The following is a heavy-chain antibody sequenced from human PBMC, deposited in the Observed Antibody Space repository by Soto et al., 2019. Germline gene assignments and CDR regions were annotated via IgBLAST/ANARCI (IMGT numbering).Heavy chain of an antibody. Sequence: ASVKVSSTTSGYTFTNYSIHWVRQAPGQRLEWMGRINAGNGDTRYSQKFQGRITITRDTSASTAYMELSSLRSEDTALYYCARFSGDGSGNNFDYRAQGVLVTVSS. CDR2: INAGNGDT. V-gene: IGHV1-3*01. J-gene: IGHJ4*02. CDR3: ARFSGDGSGNNFDY. D-gene: IGHD3-10*01. CDR1: GYTFTNYS.